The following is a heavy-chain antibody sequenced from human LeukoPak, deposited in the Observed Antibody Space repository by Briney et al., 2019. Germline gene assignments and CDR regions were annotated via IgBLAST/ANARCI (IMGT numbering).Heavy chain of an antibody. CDR1: GFTFDDYA. D-gene: IGHD3-10*01. Sequence: PGGSLGLSCAASGFTFDDYAMHWVRQAPGKGLEWVSGVSWNSGSIGYADSVKGRFTISRDNAKNSLYLQMNSLRAEDTALYYCARDRSYGSGNHFDYWGQGTLVTVSS. CDR3: ARDRSYGSGNHFDY. J-gene: IGHJ4*02. CDR2: VSWNSGSI. V-gene: IGHV3-9*01.